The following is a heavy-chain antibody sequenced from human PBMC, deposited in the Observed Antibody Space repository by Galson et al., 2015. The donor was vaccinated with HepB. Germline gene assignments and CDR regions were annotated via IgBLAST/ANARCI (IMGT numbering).Heavy chain of an antibody. CDR2: FDPEDGET. J-gene: IGHJ4*02. Sequence: SVKVSCKVSGYTLTELSMHWVRQAPGKGLEWMGGFDPEDGETIYAQKFQGRVTMTEGTSTDTAYMELSSLRSEDTAVYYCATVGYSSSWYRGYYFDYWGQGTLVTVSS. D-gene: IGHD6-13*01. V-gene: IGHV1-24*01. CDR3: ATVGYSSSWYRGYYFDY. CDR1: GYTLTELS.